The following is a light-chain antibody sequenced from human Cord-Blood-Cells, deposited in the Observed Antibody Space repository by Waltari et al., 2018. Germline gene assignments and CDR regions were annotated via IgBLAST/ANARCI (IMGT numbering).Light chain of an antibody. V-gene: IGKV3-20*01. CDR3: QQYGSSPYT. CDR1: QSVSSSY. CDR2: GAS. Sequence: VLTQSPRTLSLSPGESDTLSCRASQSVSSSYLAWYQQKPGQAPRILIYGASSRATGIPDRFSGSGSGTDFTLTISRLEPEDFAVYYCQQYGSSPYTFGQGTKLEIK. J-gene: IGKJ2*01.